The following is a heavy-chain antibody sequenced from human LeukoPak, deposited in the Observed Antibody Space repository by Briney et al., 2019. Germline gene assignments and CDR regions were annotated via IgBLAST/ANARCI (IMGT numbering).Heavy chain of an antibody. V-gene: IGHV3-30*18. CDR1: GFTFSSYT. CDR3: AKEGTDAFDI. CDR2: ISYDGSNK. J-gene: IGHJ3*02. Sequence: PGGSLRLSCAASGFTFSSYTMSWVRQAPGKGLEWVAVISYDGSNKYYADSVKGRFTISRDNSKNTLYLQMNSLRAEDTAVYYCAKEGTDAFDIWGQGTMVTVSS.